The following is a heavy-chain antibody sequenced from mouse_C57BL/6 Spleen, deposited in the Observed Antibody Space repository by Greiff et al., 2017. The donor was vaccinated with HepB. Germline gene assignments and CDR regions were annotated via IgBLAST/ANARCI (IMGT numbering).Heavy chain of an antibody. V-gene: IGHV1-82*01. CDR2: IYPGDGDT. CDR1: GYAFSSYW. J-gene: IGHJ2*01. CDR3: AIGYY. D-gene: IGHD3-3*01. Sequence: VQLQQSGPELVRPGASVKISCKASGYAFSSYWINWVKQRPGQGLEWIGRIYPGDGDTNYNGKFKGKATLTADTSSSTADMQRSSLTSEDSAVYFCAIGYYWGQGTTLTVSS.